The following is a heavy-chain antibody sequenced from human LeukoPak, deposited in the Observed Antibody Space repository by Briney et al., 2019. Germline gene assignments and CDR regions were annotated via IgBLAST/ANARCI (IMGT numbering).Heavy chain of an antibody. V-gene: IGHV4-59*01. J-gene: IGHJ5*02. CDR2: IYYSGST. CDR1: GGSISSYY. CDR3: ASLVRRFLKWLPPYNWFDP. D-gene: IGHD3-3*01. Sequence: SETLSLTCTVSGGSISSYYWSWTRQPPGKGLEWIGYIYYSGSTNYNPSLKSRVTISVDTSKNQFSLKLSSVTAADTAVYYCASLVRRFLKWLPPYNWFDPWGQGTLVTVSS.